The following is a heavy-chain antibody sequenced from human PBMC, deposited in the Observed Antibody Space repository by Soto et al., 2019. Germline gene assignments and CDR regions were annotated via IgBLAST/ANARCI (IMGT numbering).Heavy chain of an antibody. Sequence: SETLSLTCAVYGGSFSGYYWSWIRQPPGKGLEWVVDINHSGSSNYNPSLKSRVTISVNTSKNRFALKLSAVTAADTAVYYCARSGRGQLVRRNGFDRWGQGTLVT. CDR2: INHSGSS. D-gene: IGHD6-13*01. V-gene: IGHV4-34*01. CDR3: ARSGRGQLVRRNGFDR. CDR1: GGSFSGYY. J-gene: IGHJ5*02.